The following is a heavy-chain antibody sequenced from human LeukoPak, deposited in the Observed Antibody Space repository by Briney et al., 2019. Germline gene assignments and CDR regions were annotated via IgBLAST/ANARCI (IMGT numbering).Heavy chain of an antibody. V-gene: IGHV3-48*03. J-gene: IGHJ4*02. CDR1: GFTFSSYE. Sequence: GGSLRLSCAASGFTFSSYEMNWVRQAPGKGLEWVSYISSSGSTICYADSVKGRFTISRDNAKNSLYLQMNSLRAEDTAVYYCARLYGDFDYWGQGTLVTVSS. D-gene: IGHD4-17*01. CDR2: ISSSGSTI. CDR3: ARLYGDFDY.